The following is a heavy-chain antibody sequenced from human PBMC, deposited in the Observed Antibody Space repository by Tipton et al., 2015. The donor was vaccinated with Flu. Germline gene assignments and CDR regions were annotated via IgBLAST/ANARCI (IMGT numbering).Heavy chain of an antibody. CDR1: GFTFSRYA. CDR2: INPSGTTR. Sequence: SLRLSCAASGFTFSRYAMNWVRQAPGKGLEWVSFINPSGTTRYYADSVKGRFTISRDNAENSLYLQMNSLRAEDTAVYYCARGFIRLCDYWGQGTLVTVSS. V-gene: IGHV3-48*03. J-gene: IGHJ4*02. D-gene: IGHD3-16*01. CDR3: ARGFIRLCDY.